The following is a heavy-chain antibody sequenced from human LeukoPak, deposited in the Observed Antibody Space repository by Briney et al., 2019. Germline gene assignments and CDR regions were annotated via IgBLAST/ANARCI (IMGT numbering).Heavy chain of an antibody. D-gene: IGHD5-18*01. CDR3: AKDGNVDTAMVTYYYYGMDV. CDR2: ISGSGGST. V-gene: IGHV3-23*01. J-gene: IGHJ6*02. Sequence: PGGSLRLSCAASGFTFSSYAMSWVRQAPGKGLEWVSAISGSGGSTYYADSVKGRFTISRDNSRNTLYLQMNSLRAEDMAVYYCAKDGNVDTAMVTYYYYGMDVWGQGTTVTVSS. CDR1: GFTFSSYA.